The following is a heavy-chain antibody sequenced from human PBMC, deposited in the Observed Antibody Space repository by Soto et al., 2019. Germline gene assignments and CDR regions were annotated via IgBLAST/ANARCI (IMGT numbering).Heavy chain of an antibody. J-gene: IGHJ6*02. CDR1: GFTVSSNY. CDR2: IYSGGST. V-gene: IGHV3-53*01. D-gene: IGHD6-13*01. CDR3: ARDLRIAAAKTIYYYGMDV. Sequence: PGGSLRLSCAASGFTVSSNYMSWVRQAPGKGLEWVSVIYSGGSTYYADSVKGRFTISRDNSKNTLYLQMNSLRAEDTAVYYCARDLRIAAAKTIYYYGMDVWGQGTTVTVSS.